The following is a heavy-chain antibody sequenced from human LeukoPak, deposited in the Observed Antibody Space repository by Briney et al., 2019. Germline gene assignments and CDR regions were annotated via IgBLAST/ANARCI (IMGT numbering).Heavy chain of an antibody. D-gene: IGHD6-19*01. CDR3: ASYSSGWYRDRNYFDY. J-gene: IGHJ4*02. CDR2: INSDGSST. CDR1: GFTFSSYW. V-gene: IGHV3-74*01. Sequence: PGGSLRLSCAASGFTFSSYWMHWVRQAPGKGLVWVSRINSDGSSTSNADSVKGRFTISRDNAKNTLYLQMNSLRAEDTAVYYCASYSSGWYRDRNYFDYWGQGTLVTVSS.